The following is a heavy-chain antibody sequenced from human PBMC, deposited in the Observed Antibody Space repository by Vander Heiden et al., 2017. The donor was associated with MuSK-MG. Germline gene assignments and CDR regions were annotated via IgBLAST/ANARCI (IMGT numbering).Heavy chain of an antibody. V-gene: IGHV3-74*01. J-gene: IGHJ5*02. CDR2: INSDGSST. Sequence: LVWVSRINSDGSSTSYADAVKGRFTISRDNAKKTLHLKMKSMRAEDTAVYYCARRTKGVNWFDPWGQGTLVTVSS. D-gene: IGHD2-8*01. CDR3: ARRTKGVNWFDP.